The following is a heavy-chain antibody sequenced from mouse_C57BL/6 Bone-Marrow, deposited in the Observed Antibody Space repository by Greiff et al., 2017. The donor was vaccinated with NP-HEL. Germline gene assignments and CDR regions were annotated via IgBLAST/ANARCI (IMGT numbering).Heavy chain of an antibody. CDR2: IDPETGGT. Sequence: VQGVESGAELVRPGASVTLSCKASGYTFTDYEMHWVKQTPVHGLEWIGAIDPETGGTAYNQKFKGKAILTADKSSSTAYMELRSLTSEDSAVYYCTRETAQADYYAMDYWGQGTSVTVSS. J-gene: IGHJ4*01. D-gene: IGHD3-2*02. V-gene: IGHV1-15*01. CDR3: TRETAQADYYAMDY. CDR1: GYTFTDYE.